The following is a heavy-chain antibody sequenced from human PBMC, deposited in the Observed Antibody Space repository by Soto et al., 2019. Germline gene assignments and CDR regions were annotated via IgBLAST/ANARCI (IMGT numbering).Heavy chain of an antibody. D-gene: IGHD2-2*01. CDR3: ARDHLGVVVSSSGLDY. V-gene: IGHV3-7*03. CDR1: GFTFSSYW. CDR2: IKQDGSEK. Sequence: EVQLVESGGGLVQPGGSLRLSCAASGFTFSSYWMSWVRQAPGKGLEWVANIKQDGSEKYYVDSVKGRFTISRDNAKNALYLQMSSLRAEDTAVYYCARDHLGVVVSSSGLDYWGQGTLVTVSS. J-gene: IGHJ4*02.